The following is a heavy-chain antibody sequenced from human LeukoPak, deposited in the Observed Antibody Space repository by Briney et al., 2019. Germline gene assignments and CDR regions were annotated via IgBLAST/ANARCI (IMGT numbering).Heavy chain of an antibody. CDR2: IIPILGIA. V-gene: IGHV1-69*04. CDR3: ARGRDTARPLDY. D-gene: IGHD5-18*01. CDR1: GGTFSSYA. J-gene: IGHJ4*02. Sequence: GASVKVSCKASGGTFSSYAISWVRQAPGQGLVWMGRIIPILGIANYAQKFQGRVTITADKSTSTAYMELSSLRSEDTAVYYCARGRDTARPLDYWGQGTLVTVSS.